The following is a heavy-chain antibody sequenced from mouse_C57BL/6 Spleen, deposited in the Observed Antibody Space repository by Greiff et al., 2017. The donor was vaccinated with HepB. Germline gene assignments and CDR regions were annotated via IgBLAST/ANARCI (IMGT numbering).Heavy chain of an antibody. CDR3: ARWDYDEVYYAMDY. Sequence: VQLQQPGAELVKPGASVKLSCKASGYTFTSYWMHWVKQRPGQGLEWIGMIHPNSGSTNYNEKFKSKATLTVDKSSSTAYMQHSSLTSEDSAVYYCARWDYDEVYYAMDYWGQGTSVTVSS. D-gene: IGHD2-4*01. J-gene: IGHJ4*01. V-gene: IGHV1-64*01. CDR2: IHPNSGST. CDR1: GYTFTSYW.